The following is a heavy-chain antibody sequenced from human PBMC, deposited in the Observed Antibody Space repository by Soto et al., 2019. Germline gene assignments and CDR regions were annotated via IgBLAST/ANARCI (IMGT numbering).Heavy chain of an antibody. Sequence: XQSLSLPCSVSCDFISNTASDWGWVRQAPGKVLEWVGSIYLSGSGTSHYNPSLKSRVTISVDTSKNQFSIKLTSVTAADTAVYYCARPRYRFGTSGSYPFAYWGQGTLVTVSS. CDR3: ARPRYRFGTSGSYPFAY. CDR2: IYLSGSGTS. J-gene: IGHJ4*02. V-gene: IGHV4-39*01. D-gene: IGHD3-22*01. CDR1: CDFISNTASD.